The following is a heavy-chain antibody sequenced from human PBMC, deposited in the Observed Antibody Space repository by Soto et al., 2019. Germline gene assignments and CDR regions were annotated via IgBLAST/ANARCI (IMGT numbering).Heavy chain of an antibody. CDR2: ISAYNGNT. CDR3: ARNVVVVPAASPGWIDY. V-gene: IGHV1-18*01. D-gene: IGHD2-2*01. CDR1: GYTFTSYG. Sequence: QVQLVQSGAEVKKPGASVKVSCKASGYTFTSYGISWVRQAPGQGLEWMGWISAYNGNTNYAQKLQGRVTMTTDTSTSTSYMELRSLRSDDTAVYYCARNVVVVPAASPGWIDYWGQGTLVTVSS. J-gene: IGHJ4*02.